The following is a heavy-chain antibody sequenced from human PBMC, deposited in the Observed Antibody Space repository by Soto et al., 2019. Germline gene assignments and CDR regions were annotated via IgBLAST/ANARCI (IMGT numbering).Heavy chain of an antibody. V-gene: IGHV1-18*01. CDR1: GYTFTSYG. D-gene: IGHD2-15*01. CDR3: ALVVLLAATNPDYFYY. Sequence: ASVKVSCKASGYTFTSYGISWGRQAPGQGLEWMGWISAYNGNTNYAQKLQGRVTMTTDTSTSTAYMELRSLRSDDTAVYYCALVVLLAATNPDYFYYWAQRTXVPGSS. CDR2: ISAYNGNT. J-gene: IGHJ4*02.